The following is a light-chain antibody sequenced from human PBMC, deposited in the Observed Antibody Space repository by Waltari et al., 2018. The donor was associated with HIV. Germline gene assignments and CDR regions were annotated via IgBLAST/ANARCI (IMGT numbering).Light chain of an antibody. CDR1: SGHSDYA. CDR2: LNNDGSH. Sequence: QPVVTQSPSAAASLGASVKLTCTLSSGHSDYAIAWQQQHPQKGPRYLMRLNNDGSHYKGDGIPDRFSGSSSGAERYHIISSLQSGDEADYYCQTWDTGIIIFGGGTKLTVL. CDR3: QTWDTGIII. V-gene: IGLV4-69*01. J-gene: IGLJ2*01.